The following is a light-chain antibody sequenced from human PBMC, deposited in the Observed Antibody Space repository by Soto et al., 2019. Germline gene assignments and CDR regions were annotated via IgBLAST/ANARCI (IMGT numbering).Light chain of an antibody. CDR3: AAWDDSLGGLV. V-gene: IGLV1-47*01. Sequence: QSVLTQPPSASGTPGQRVTISCSGSSSNIGSNRVYWYQQLPGAAPKLLIYRNNQRPSGVPDRFSASKSGSSASLAISGLRSGDEADYYCAAWDDSLGGLVFGAGTKLTVL. CDR1: SSNIGSNR. CDR2: RNN. J-gene: IGLJ1*01.